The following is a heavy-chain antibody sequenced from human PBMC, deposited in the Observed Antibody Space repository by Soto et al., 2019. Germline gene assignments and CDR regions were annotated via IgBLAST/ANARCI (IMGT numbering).Heavy chain of an antibody. CDR1: GFSFSNSG. CDR3: AKNGLSNSPSAIDS. Sequence: GGSLRLSCVTSGFSFSNSGMSWVRQAPGKGLDWVSGISGNGRNTYYTDSVKGRFLVSRDNSGNTLFLQMNSLRAEDTAIYFCAKNGLSNSPSAIDSWGQGTLVTVSS. CDR2: ISGNGRNT. J-gene: IGHJ4*02. V-gene: IGHV3-23*01. D-gene: IGHD1-1*01.